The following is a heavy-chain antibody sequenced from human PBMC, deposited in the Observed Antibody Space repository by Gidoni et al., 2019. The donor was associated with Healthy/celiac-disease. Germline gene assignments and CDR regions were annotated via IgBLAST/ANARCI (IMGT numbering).Heavy chain of an antibody. D-gene: IGHD2-8*01. CDR2: INHSGST. Sequence: QVQLQQWGAGLLKPSETLSLTCAVYGGSFSGYYWSWIRQPPGKGLEWIGEINHSGSTNYNPSLKSRVTISVDTSKNQFSLKLSSVTAADTAVYYCARGRGYCTNGVCRRYYYYYGMDVWGQGTTVTVSS. CDR3: ARGRGYCTNGVCRRYYYYYGMDV. V-gene: IGHV4-34*01. J-gene: IGHJ6*02. CDR1: GGSFSGYY.